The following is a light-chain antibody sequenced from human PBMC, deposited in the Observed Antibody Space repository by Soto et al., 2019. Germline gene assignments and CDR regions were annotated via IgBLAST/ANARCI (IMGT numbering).Light chain of an antibody. J-gene: IGKJ5*01. Sequence: DIPLTQSPSFVSASVGDRVTITCRASQGISSYLAWYQQKPGKAPKLLIHTASTLQSGVPSRFSGSGSGTEFTLTISSLQPEDFATYYCQHRHSYPITFGQGTRLEIK. CDR1: QGISSY. CDR2: TAS. V-gene: IGKV1-9*01. CDR3: QHRHSYPIT.